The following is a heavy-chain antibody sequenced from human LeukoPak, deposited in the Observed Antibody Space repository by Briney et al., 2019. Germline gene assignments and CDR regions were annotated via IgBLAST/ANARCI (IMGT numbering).Heavy chain of an antibody. V-gene: IGHV4-61*02. Sequence: SETLSLTCTVPGGSVTSGYSYWTWIRQPAGKGLEWIGRIYSSGSTTYSPSLQSRLTISLDTSKNQFSLNLTSVTAADTAVYYCARDCSSTTCKASDAFDVWGQGTMVTVSS. CDR2: IYSSGST. CDR3: ARDCSSTTCKASDAFDV. D-gene: IGHD2-2*01. J-gene: IGHJ3*01. CDR1: GGSVTSGYSY.